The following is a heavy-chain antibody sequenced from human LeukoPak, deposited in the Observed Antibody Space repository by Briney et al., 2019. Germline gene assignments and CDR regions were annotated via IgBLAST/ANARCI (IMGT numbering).Heavy chain of an antibody. CDR1: GFSLSTSGMR. V-gene: IGHV2-70*04. D-gene: IGHD3-22*01. CDR3: ARISSSGYLDY. J-gene: IGHJ4*02. Sequence: SGPTLVNPTQTLTLTCTFSGFSLSTSGMRVSWIRQPPGKALEWLARIDWDDDKFYSTPLKTRLTISKDTSKNQVVLTMTNMDPVDTATYYCARISSSGYLDYWGQETLVTVSS. CDR2: IDWDDDK.